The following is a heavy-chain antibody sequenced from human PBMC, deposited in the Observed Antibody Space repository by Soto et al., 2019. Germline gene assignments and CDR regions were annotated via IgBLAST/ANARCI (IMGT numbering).Heavy chain of an antibody. J-gene: IGHJ4*02. Sequence: ASVKVACNASGYSFSCYYIQWGRQAPGQGPEWLGWIYPNTETTDSSKNFQGRVTMTSDMSTRTVYMELRDLRSDDTAVYYCVSLQTSGWPGVHWGQGTLVTVSS. CDR1: GYSFSCYY. D-gene: IGHD6-25*01. V-gene: IGHV1-2*02. CDR2: IYPNTETT. CDR3: VSLQTSGWPGVH.